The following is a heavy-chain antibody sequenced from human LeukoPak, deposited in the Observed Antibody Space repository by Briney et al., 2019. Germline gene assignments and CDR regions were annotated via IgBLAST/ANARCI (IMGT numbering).Heavy chain of an antibody. D-gene: IGHD4-23*01. Sequence: SETLSLTCTISGGSITTYYWSWIRQPPGKALEWIGYIYYSGSTDSTPPLKNRVAMSVDTSRNQFSLKLTSVTAADTAIYYCAAYGGNSEYFDKWGQGSLVTVSS. J-gene: IGHJ4*01. V-gene: IGHV4-59*03. CDR3: AAYGGNSEYFDK. CDR2: IYYSGST. CDR1: GGSITTYY.